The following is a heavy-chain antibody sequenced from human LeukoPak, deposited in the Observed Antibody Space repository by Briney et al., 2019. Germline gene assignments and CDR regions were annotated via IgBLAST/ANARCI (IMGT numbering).Heavy chain of an antibody. J-gene: IGHJ4*02. CDR3: ARDRGYDILTGYYGYGLDY. V-gene: IGHV1-69*04. CDR2: FIPILGIA. Sequence: SVKVSCKASGGTFSSYAISWVRQAPGQGLEWMGRFIPILGIANYAQKFQGRVTITADKSTSTAYMELSSLRSEDTAVYYCARDRGYDILTGYYGYGLDYWGQGTLVTVSS. D-gene: IGHD3-9*01. CDR1: GGTFSSYA.